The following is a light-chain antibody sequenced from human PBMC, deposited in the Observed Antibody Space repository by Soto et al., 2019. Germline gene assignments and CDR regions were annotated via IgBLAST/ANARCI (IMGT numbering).Light chain of an antibody. Sequence: QSVLTQPPSVSGAPGQTVTISCIGSTSNIGAGYSVHWYQQLPGTAPKLLIYGDSRPSGVPDRFSGSKSGTSVSLVITELQAEDETDYYCQSYDSSLDGWVFGGGTKVTVL. CDR3: QSYDSSLDGWV. J-gene: IGLJ3*02. V-gene: IGLV1-40*01. CDR1: TSNIGAGYS. CDR2: GD.